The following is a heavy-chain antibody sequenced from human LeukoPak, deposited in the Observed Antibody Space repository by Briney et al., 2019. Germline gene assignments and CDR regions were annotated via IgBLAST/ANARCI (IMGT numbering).Heavy chain of an antibody. CDR3: ARMEGYCSSTSCYGWFDP. V-gene: IGHV3-20*04. CDR1: GFTFDDYG. CDR2: INWNGGST. J-gene: IGHJ5*02. D-gene: IGHD2-2*01. Sequence: GGSLRLSCAASGFTFDDYGMSWVRQAPGKGLEWVSGINWNGGSTGYADSVKGRFTISRDNAKNSLFLQMNSLRAEDTAVYYCARMEGYCSSTSCYGWFDPWGQGTLVTVSP.